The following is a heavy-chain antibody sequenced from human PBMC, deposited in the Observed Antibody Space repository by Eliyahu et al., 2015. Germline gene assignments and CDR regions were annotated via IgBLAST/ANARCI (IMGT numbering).Heavy chain of an antibody. D-gene: IGHD6-13*01. CDR1: GYXXXSXX. CDR3: AREIIEADGKNDAFDI. CDR2: XHPSGGGT. J-gene: IGHJ3*02. Sequence: QVQLVQSGAEVEKPGASVXVSCKASGYXXXSXXXHWVRQAPGQGLEWMGLXHPSGGGTSYIQKLQGRVTMTRDTSTSTVYMELSSLRSEDTAVYYCAREIIEADGKNDAFDIWGQGTMVTVSS. V-gene: IGHV1-46*04.